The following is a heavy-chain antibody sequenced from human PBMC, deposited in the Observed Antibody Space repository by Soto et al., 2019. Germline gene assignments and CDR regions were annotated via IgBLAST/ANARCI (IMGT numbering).Heavy chain of an antibody. CDR2: ISYDGSNK. D-gene: IGHD1-26*01. CDR1: GFTLSIYG. V-gene: IGHV3-30*18. J-gene: IGHJ6*02. Sequence: GGSLRLSCAASGFTLSIYGMHWVRQAPGKGLEWVAVISYDGSNKYYADSVKGRFTISRDNSKNTLYLQMNSLRAEDTAVYYCAKLSITTTIHNGMDVWGQGTTVTVS. CDR3: AKLSITTTIHNGMDV.